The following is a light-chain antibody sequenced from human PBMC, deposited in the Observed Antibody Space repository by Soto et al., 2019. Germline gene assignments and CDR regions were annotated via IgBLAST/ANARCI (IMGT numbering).Light chain of an antibody. CDR2: ATS. CDR3: QQSYSSPMYT. J-gene: IGKJ2*01. Sequence: DIQMTQSPSSLSASVGDRVTIACRASQSISTYLNWYQQTPGKAPKLLIYATSNLQSGVPSRFSGSGSGREFTRTISSLQPEDFATYYCQQSYSSPMYTFGQGTNLEIK. V-gene: IGKV1-39*01. CDR1: QSISTY.